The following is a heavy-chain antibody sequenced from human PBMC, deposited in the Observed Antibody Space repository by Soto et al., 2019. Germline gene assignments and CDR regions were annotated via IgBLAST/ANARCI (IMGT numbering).Heavy chain of an antibody. J-gene: IGHJ1*01. CDR3: ALYDSSGSRGFQH. CDR1: GGSISSGAYY. V-gene: IGHV4-31*03. Sequence: QVQLQESGPGLVKPSQTLSLTCTVSGGSISSGAYYWSWIRQHPGKGLEWIGYIYYSGSTYYNPPPQSRVTISVDTSKTQFSLKLSSVTAAATAVYFCALYDSSGSRGFQHWGQGTLVTVSS. D-gene: IGHD3-22*01. CDR2: IYYSGST.